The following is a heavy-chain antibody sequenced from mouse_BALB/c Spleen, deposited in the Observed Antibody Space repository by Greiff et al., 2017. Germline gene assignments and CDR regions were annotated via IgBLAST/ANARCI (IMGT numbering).Heavy chain of an antibody. CDR1: GFTFSSYG. V-gene: IGHV5-6*01. CDR3: ARHGGLFITTAEEYYFDY. CDR2: ISSGGSYT. J-gene: IGHJ2*01. Sequence: EVKLVESGGDLVKPGGSLKLSCAASGFTFSSYGMSWVRQTPDKRLEWVATISSGGSYTYYPDSVKGRFTISRDNAKNTLYLQMSSLKSEDTAMYYCARHGGLFITTAEEYYFDYWGQGTTLTVSS. D-gene: IGHD1-1*01.